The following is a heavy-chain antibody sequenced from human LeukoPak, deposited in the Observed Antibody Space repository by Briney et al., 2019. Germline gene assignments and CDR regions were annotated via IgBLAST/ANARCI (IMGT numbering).Heavy chain of an antibody. CDR3: ARHGAYEENYFDF. CDR1: GFIVNNNF. D-gene: IGHD5-12*01. J-gene: IGHJ4*02. V-gene: IGHV3-66*02. Sequence: PGGSLRLSCAASGFIVNNNFMSWVRQAPGKEPEWVAVIYTADGTHYADSVKGRFTISRDSSRNTLYLQMNSLRGEDTAVYYCARHGAYEENYFDFWGQGTQVTVSS. CDR2: IYTADGT.